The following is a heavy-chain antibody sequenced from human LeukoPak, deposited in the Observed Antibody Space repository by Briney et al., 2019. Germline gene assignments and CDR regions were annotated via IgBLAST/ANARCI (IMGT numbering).Heavy chain of an antibody. CDR1: GFTFSSYA. CDR2: ITSSGSNI. V-gene: IGHV3-23*01. Sequence: GGSLRLSCAASGFTFSSYAMTWVRQAPGKGLEWVSSITSSGSNIYYADSVKGRFTISRDNSKNTLYLQMNSLRSEDTAVYYCAKVGGATYISRGWFDPWGQGTLVTVSS. J-gene: IGHJ5*02. D-gene: IGHD1-26*01. CDR3: AKVGGATYISRGWFDP.